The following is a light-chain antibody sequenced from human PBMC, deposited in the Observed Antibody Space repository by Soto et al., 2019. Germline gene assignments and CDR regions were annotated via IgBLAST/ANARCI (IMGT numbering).Light chain of an antibody. Sequence: EIVLMQSPGTLSLSPGERATLSCRSSQSVSSSYLVWHQQKPGQAPRLLIYAASRRATGIPDRFSGSGSGTDFTLTISRLEPEDVAVYYCQQYGSSPWTFGQGTKVDIK. V-gene: IGKV3-20*01. CDR1: QSVSSSY. CDR3: QQYGSSPWT. J-gene: IGKJ1*01. CDR2: AAS.